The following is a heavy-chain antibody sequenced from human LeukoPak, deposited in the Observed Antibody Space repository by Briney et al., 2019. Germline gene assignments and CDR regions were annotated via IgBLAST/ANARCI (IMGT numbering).Heavy chain of an antibody. J-gene: IGHJ4*02. Sequence: SETLSLTCSVSGDSFIGSYWSWIPQAPGKGLEGIGYIYYTVDTNYNPSLQSRVTISVDISKKQFSLRLTSVTAADPAVYYCARRRYYDSSGYNPTYYFDYWGQGSLVTVSS. CDR3: ARRRYYDSSGYNPTYYFDY. V-gene: IGHV4-59*01. D-gene: IGHD3-22*01. CDR1: GDSFIGSY. CDR2: IYYTVDT.